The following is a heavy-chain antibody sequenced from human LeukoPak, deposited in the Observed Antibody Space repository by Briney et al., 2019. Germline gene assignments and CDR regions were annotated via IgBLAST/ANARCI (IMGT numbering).Heavy chain of an antibody. J-gene: IGHJ2*01. D-gene: IGHD5-24*01. CDR2: INWKTGNG. CDR1: GFNFDDYA. Sequence: GRSLRLSCAVSGFNFDDYAMHWVQQAPGRGLEWVSGINWKTGNGIYADSVKGRFTISRDNAKNSLYLQMSSLRAEDAALYYCTRRAARWQFDLWGRGTLLTVSS. V-gene: IGHV3-9*01. CDR3: TRRAARWQFDL.